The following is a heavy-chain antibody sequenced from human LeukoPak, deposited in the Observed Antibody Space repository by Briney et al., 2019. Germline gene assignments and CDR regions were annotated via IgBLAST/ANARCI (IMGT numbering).Heavy chain of an antibody. CDR3: ARTGNTAVPPYFDY. J-gene: IGHJ4*02. CDR2: IYNSGST. V-gene: IGHV4-39*01. Sequence: PSETLSLTCTVSGGSISGSGYYWGWIRQPPGKGLEWIGTIYNSGSTYYNPSLNSRVTMSIDTSKNQFSLKLRSVTAADTAVYYCARTGNTAVPPYFDYWGQGALVTASS. CDR1: GGSISGSGYY. D-gene: IGHD3-10*01.